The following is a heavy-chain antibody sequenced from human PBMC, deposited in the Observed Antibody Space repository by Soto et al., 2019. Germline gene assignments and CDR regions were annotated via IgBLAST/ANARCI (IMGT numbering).Heavy chain of an antibody. CDR2: MNPNSGNT. CDR3: ARVNVYSYGYGYYYYGMYV. CDR1: GYTFTSYD. J-gene: IGHJ6*02. D-gene: IGHD5-18*01. V-gene: IGHV1-8*01. Sequence: ASVKVSCKASGYTFTSYDINWVRQATGQGLEWMGWMNPNSGNTGYAQKFQGRVTMTRNTSISTAYMELSSLRSEDTAVYYCARVNVYSYGYGYYYYGMYVWGQETMVTVSS.